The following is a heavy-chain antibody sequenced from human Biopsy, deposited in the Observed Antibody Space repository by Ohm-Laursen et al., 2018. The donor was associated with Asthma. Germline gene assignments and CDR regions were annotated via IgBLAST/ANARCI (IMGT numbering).Heavy chain of an antibody. CDR3: ARKAGSCISRTCYSLDF. J-gene: IGHJ4*02. D-gene: IGHD2-2*01. CDR2: FNFVFCTT. Sequence: GASVNGSCKSLGGTFNTYVIGWVRQAPGPGLEWMGGFNFVFCTTTYPQKFQDRVTITADDSTSTVYMELSSLRSEDTAVYYCARKAGSCISRTCYSLDFWGQGTLVTVSS. V-gene: IGHV1-69*13. CDR1: GGTFNTYV.